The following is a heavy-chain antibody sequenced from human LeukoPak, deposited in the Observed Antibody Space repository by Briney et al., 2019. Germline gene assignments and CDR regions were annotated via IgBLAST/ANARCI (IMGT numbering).Heavy chain of an antibody. Sequence: GASVKVSCKASGGTFSSYAISWVRQAPGQGLEWMGGIIPIFGTANYAQKFQGRVTITTDESTSTAYMELSSLRSEDTAVYYCARGGGIYSFDYWGRETLVPVPS. CDR2: IIPIFGTA. D-gene: IGHD3-16*01. CDR3: ARGGGIYSFDY. CDR1: GGTFSSYA. J-gene: IGHJ4*02. V-gene: IGHV1-69*05.